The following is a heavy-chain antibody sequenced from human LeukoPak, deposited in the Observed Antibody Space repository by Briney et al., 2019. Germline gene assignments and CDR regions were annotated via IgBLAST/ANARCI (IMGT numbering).Heavy chain of an antibody. Sequence: ASVKVSCKASGYTFTGYYMHWVRQAPGQGLEWMGRINPNSGGTNYAQKFQGRVTMTRDTSISTAYMELSRLRSDDTAVYYCASQLGYCSSTSCRWGQGILVTVSS. V-gene: IGHV1-2*06. CDR2: INPNSGGT. CDR3: ASQLGYCSSTSCR. D-gene: IGHD2-2*01. CDR1: GYTFTGYY. J-gene: IGHJ4*02.